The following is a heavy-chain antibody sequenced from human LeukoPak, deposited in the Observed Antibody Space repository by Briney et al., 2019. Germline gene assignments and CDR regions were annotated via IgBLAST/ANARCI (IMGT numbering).Heavy chain of an antibody. V-gene: IGHV3-7*01. CDR1: GFTFTCCW. J-gene: IGHJ4*02. CDR3: ARVPGVTRYFDY. CDR2: IKQDGREK. D-gene: IGHD4-23*01. Sequence: GGSLRLPCAASGFTFTCCWMSWVRQARGKGLEWVASIKQDGREKFYADSVKGRFTISRDNAKNSLYLQMNSLRAEDTAVYYCARVPGVTRYFDYWGQGNLVTVSS.